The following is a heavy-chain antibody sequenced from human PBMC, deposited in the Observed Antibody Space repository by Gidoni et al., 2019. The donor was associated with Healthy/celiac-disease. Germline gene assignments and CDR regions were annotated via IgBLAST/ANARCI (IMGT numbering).Heavy chain of an antibody. CDR1: GGSISSSSYY. CDR2: IYYSGST. V-gene: IGHV4-39*01. CDR3: ARRLVVVVAADYFDY. D-gene: IGHD2-15*01. J-gene: IGHJ4*02. Sequence: QLQLQESGPGLVKPSETLSLTCTVSGGSISSSSYYWGWIRQPPGKGLEWIGSIYYSGSTYYNPSLKSRVTISVDTSKNQFSLKLSSVTAADTAVYYCARRLVVVVAADYFDYWGQGTLVTVSS.